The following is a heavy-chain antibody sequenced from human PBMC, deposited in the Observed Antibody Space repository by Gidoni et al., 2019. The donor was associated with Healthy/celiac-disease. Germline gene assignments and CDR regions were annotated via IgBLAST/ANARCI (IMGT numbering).Heavy chain of an antibody. J-gene: IGHJ5*02. CDR2: INHSGST. CDR1: GGSFSGYY. V-gene: IGHV4-34*01. CDR3: ARRSGWYGRKFDP. Sequence: QVQLQQWGAGLLKPSETLSITCAVYGGSFSGYYWSWIRQPPGKGLEWIGEINHSGSTNYNPSLKSRVTISVDTSKNQFSLKLSSVTAADTAVYYCARRSGWYGRKFDPWGQGTLVTVSS. D-gene: IGHD6-19*01.